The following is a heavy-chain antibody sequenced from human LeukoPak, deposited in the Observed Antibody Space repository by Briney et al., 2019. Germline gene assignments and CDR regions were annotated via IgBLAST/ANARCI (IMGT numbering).Heavy chain of an antibody. V-gene: IGHV4-4*02. CDR2: IYHSGST. D-gene: IGHD3-10*01. CDR1: GGSISSSNW. Sequence: SETLSLTCAVSGGSISSSNWWSWVRQPPGKGLEWIGEIYHSGSTNYNPSLKSRVTISVDKSKNQFSLKLSSVTAADTAVYYCARGVTMVRGVISHFDYWGQGTLVTVSS. J-gene: IGHJ4*02. CDR3: ARGVTMVRGVISHFDY.